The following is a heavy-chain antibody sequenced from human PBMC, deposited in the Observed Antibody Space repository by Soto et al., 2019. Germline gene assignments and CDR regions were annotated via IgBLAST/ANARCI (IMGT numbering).Heavy chain of an antibody. J-gene: IGHJ4*02. D-gene: IGHD6-13*01. CDR3: ARVKYSSSWGGYYFDY. CDR1: GGYISSHY. V-gene: IGHV4-59*11. Sequence: SETLSLTCTVSGGYISSHYWSWIRQPPGKGLEWIGYIYYSGSTNYNPSLKSRVTISVDTSKNQFSLKLSSVTAADTAVYYCARVKYSSSWGGYYFDYWGQGTLVTVSS. CDR2: IYYSGST.